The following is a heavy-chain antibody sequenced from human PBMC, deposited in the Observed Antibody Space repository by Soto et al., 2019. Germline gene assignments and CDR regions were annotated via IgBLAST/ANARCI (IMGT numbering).Heavy chain of an antibody. D-gene: IGHD3-10*01. V-gene: IGHV3-43*01. J-gene: IGHJ4*02. CDR2: ISWDGGST. Sequence: EVQLVESGGVVVQPGGSLRLSCAASGFTFDDYTMHWVRQAPEKGLEWVSLISWDGGSTYYADSVKGRFTISRDNSKNSLYLQMNSLRTEDTALYYCAKESAYYYGPFDYWGQGTLVTVS. CDR1: GFTFDDYT. CDR3: AKESAYYYGPFDY.